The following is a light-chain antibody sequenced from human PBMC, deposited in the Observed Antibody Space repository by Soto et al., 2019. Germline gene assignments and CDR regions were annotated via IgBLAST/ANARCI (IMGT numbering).Light chain of an antibody. CDR2: EVS. J-gene: IGLJ2*01. CDR1: SSDVGGYSY. V-gene: IGLV2-8*01. CDR3: SSYGGSNNLV. Sequence: QSVLTQPPSASGSPGQSVTISCTGASSDVGGYSYVSWYQQHPGKAPKLMIYEVSKRPSGVPDRFSGSKSGNTASLTVSGLQAEDEADYYRSSYGGSNNLVFGGGTKVPVL.